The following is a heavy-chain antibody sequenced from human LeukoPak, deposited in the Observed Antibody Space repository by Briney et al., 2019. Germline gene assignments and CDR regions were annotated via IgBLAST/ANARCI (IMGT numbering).Heavy chain of an antibody. D-gene: IGHD3-3*01. J-gene: IGHJ4*02. CDR2: INPDGHTT. V-gene: IGHV3-7*03. CDR1: GFTFSTYW. Sequence: GGSLRLPCAGSGFTFSTYWMSWVRQAPGKGLEWVASINPDGHTTHYVDSVKGRFTISRDNVDNSLYLQMNSLRAGDTASYFCARLFGGMTTFDYWGQGTLVTVSS. CDR3: ARLFGGMTTFDY.